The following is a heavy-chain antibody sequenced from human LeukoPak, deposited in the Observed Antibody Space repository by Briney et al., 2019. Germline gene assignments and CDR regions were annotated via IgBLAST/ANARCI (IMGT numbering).Heavy chain of an antibody. CDR2: ISSSGSTI. D-gene: IGHD3-3*01. CDR3: ARCDSLLGVVIYYYYYYMDV. CDR1: GFTFSDYY. J-gene: IGHJ6*03. Sequence: GGSLRLSCAASGFTFSDYYMSWIRQAPGKGLEWVSYISSSGSTIYYADSVKGRFTISRDNAKNSLYLQLNSLRAEDTAVYYCARCDSLLGVVIYYYYYYMDVWGKGTTVTVSS. V-gene: IGHV3-11*04.